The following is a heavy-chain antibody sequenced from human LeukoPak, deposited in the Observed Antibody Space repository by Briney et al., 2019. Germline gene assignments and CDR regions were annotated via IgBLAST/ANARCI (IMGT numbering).Heavy chain of an antibody. CDR1: GFTFSSAA. D-gene: IGHD5-12*01. CDR2: IKYDGSQK. CDR3: ARDHAAPTIIWDL. V-gene: IGHV3-7*01. Sequence: GGSLRLSCAASGFTFSSAAMTWVRLAPGEGLEWVANIKYDGSQKSYGDSVRGRFTISRDNAKNSLYLIMNSLRADDTAVYYCARDHAAPTIIWDLWGQGTLVTVSS. J-gene: IGHJ5*02.